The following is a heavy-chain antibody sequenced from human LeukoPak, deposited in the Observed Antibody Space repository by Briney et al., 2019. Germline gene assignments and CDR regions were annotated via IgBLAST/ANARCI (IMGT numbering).Heavy chain of an antibody. CDR2: INPNSGGT. V-gene: IGHV1-2*06. Sequence: ASVKVSCKASGYTFTGYYMHWVRQAPGQGLEWMGRINPNSGGTNYAQKFQGRVTMTRDTSIGTAYMELSRLRSDDTAVYYCARLLTGATPFDYWGQGTLVTVSS. D-gene: IGHD7-27*01. CDR1: GYTFTGYY. CDR3: ARLLTGATPFDY. J-gene: IGHJ4*02.